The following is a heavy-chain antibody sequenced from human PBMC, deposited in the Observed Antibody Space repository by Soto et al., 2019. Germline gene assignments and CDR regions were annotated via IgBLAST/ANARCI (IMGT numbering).Heavy chain of an antibody. V-gene: IGHV3-23*01. CDR3: AKEFPSIAARRGTVDFVY. Sequence: GGSLRLSCAASGFTFSSYAMSWVRQAPGKGLEWVSAISGSGGSTYYADSVKGRFTISRDNSKNTLYLQMNSLRAEDTAVYYCAKEFPSIAARRGTVDFVYWGQGTLVTVSS. J-gene: IGHJ4*02. D-gene: IGHD6-6*01. CDR2: ISGSGGST. CDR1: GFTFSSYA.